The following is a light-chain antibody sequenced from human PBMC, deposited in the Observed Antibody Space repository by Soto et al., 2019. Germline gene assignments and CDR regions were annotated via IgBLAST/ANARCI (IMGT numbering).Light chain of an antibody. CDR3: QQIYSSPWT. CDR1: QSISSY. V-gene: IGKV1-39*01. Sequence: DIQMTQSPSSLSASVGDRVTITFRASQSISSYLNWYQQKPGKAPKLLIYDASRLQSGVPSSFRGSGSGTDFTLTISSLQPEDFATYYCQQIYSSPWTFGQGTKVDNK. J-gene: IGKJ1*01. CDR2: DAS.